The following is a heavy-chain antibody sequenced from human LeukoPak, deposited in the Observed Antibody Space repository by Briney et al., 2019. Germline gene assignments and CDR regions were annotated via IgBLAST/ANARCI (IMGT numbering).Heavy chain of an antibody. Sequence: PGRSLRLSCVASGFTFSTYSMNWVRQAPGKGLEWVSSISRSSDYIYYADSVRGRFTISRGNAKNSLSLQMNSLRAEDTAVYYCAREGYCSGTNCYAAYYHGMDVWGQGTTVTVSS. D-gene: IGHD2-2*01. CDR2: ISRSSDYI. V-gene: IGHV3-21*01. J-gene: IGHJ6*02. CDR3: AREGYCSGTNCYAAYYHGMDV. CDR1: GFTFSTYS.